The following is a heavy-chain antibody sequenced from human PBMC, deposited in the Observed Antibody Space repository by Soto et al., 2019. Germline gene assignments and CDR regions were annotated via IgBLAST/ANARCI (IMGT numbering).Heavy chain of an antibody. D-gene: IGHD4-17*01. CDR1: GGSISSYY. Sequence: SETLSLTCTVSGGSISSYYWSWIRQPPGKGLEWIGYIYYSGSTNYNPSLKSRVTISVDTSKNQFSLKLSSVTAADTAVYYCASLALTTVTTNDYWGQGTLVTVS. CDR3: ASLALTTVTTNDY. J-gene: IGHJ4*02. CDR2: IYYSGST. V-gene: IGHV4-59*08.